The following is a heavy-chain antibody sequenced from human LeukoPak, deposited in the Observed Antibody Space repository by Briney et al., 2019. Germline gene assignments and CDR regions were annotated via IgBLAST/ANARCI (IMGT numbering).Heavy chain of an antibody. CDR2: IGGGGAYT. J-gene: IGHJ4*02. V-gene: IGHV3-23*01. Sequence: GGSLRLSCVASGFTFSSYAMNWVRQAPGKGLEWVSVIGGGGAYTYYADSVKGRFTISRDNSKNTLYLQMNSLRAEDTAVYYCAKDPEGYCSGGSCYEGFDYWGQGTLVTVSS. CDR1: GFTFSSYA. D-gene: IGHD2-15*01. CDR3: AKDPEGYCSGGSCYEGFDY.